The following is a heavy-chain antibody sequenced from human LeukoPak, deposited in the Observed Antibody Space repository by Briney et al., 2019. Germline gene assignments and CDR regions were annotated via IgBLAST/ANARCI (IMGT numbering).Heavy chain of an antibody. V-gene: IGHV3-30*03. D-gene: IGHD3-3*01. Sequence: GGSLRLSCAASGFTFSSYGMHWVRQAPGKGLEWVAVISYDGSNKYYADSVKGRFTISRDNSKNTLYLQMNSLRAEDTAVYYCARDNRGYYDFWSGQFDYWGQGTLVTVSS. J-gene: IGHJ4*02. CDR2: ISYDGSNK. CDR3: ARDNRGYYDFWSGQFDY. CDR1: GFTFSSYG.